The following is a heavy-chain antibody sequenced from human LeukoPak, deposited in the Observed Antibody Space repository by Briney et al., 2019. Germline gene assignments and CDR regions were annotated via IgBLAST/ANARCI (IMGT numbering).Heavy chain of an antibody. V-gene: IGHV3-21*04. CDR2: ISSSSSYI. D-gene: IGHD1-26*01. J-gene: IGHJ4*02. CDR3: AKDSGRGSHLDY. CDR1: GFTFSSYS. Sequence: GGSLRLSCADSGFTFSSYSMNWVRQAPGKGLEWVSSISSSSSYIYYADSVKGRFTISRDNAKNSLYLQMNSLRAEDTAVYYCAKDSGRGSHLDYWGQGTLVTVSS.